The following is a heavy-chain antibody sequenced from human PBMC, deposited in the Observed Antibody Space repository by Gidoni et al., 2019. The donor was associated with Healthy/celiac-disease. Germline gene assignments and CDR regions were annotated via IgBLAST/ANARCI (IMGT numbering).Heavy chain of an antibody. Sequence: AMSWVRQAPGKGLEWVSAISGSGGSTYYADSVKGRFTISRDNSKNTLYLQMNSLRAEDTAVYYCAKVAMVRGVMGWCVDVWGQGTTVTVSS. D-gene: IGHD3-10*01. CDR3: AKVAMVRGVMGWCVDV. CDR2: ISGSGGST. J-gene: IGHJ6*02. V-gene: IGHV3-23*01. CDR1: A.